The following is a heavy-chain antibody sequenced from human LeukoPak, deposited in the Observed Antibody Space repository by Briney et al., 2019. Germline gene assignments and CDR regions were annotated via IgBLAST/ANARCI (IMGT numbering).Heavy chain of an antibody. CDR3: ARGGRVLRYFDWSGIFDY. V-gene: IGHV4-34*01. CDR1: GGSFSDYY. J-gene: IGHJ4*02. D-gene: IGHD3-9*01. CDR2: INHSGGT. Sequence: PSETLSLTCAVYGGSFSDYYWSWIRQPPGKGLEWIGEINHSGGTKYNPSLKSRVTISVDTSKNQFSLKLSSVTAADTAVYYCARGGRVLRYFDWSGIFDYWGQGTLVTVSS.